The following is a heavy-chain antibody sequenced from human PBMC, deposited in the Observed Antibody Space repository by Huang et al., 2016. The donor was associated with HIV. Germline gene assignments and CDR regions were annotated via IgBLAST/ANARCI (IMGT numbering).Heavy chain of an antibody. CDR3: ARDPATWYFDL. CDR2: RSYDGSNQ. J-gene: IGHJ2*01. V-gene: IGHV3-30-3*01. CDR1: GFTLSRYA. Sequence: QVQRVESGGGVVKPGRSLRLSCTASGFTLSRYAMHWVRQAPGKGLEWGAVRSYDGSNQYYADYVKGRFTISRDKSKNTLYLQMNSLAVEDTAVYFCARDPATWYFDLWGRGTLVTVSS.